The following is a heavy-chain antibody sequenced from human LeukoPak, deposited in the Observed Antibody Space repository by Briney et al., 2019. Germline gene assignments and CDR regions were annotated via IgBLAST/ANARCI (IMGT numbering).Heavy chain of an antibody. CDR1: GGSISSGGYY. D-gene: IGHD5-18*01. CDR3: ARGVDTAMVLFDY. CDR2: IYHSGST. V-gene: IGHV4-30-2*01. J-gene: IGHJ4*02. Sequence: SETLSLTCTVSGGSISSGGYYWSWIRQPPGKGLEWIGYIYHSGSTYYNPSLKSRVTISVDRSKNQFSLKLSSVTAADTAVYYCARGVDTAMVLFDYWGQRTLVTVSS.